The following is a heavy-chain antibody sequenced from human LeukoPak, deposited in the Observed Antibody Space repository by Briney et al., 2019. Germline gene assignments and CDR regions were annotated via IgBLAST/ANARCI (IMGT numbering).Heavy chain of an antibody. CDR3: ARDPPPYYYGSGSAQNWFDP. V-gene: IGHV1-18*01. D-gene: IGHD3-10*01. CDR2: ISAYNGNT. J-gene: IGHJ5*02. Sequence: GASVKVSCKASGYTFTSYGISWVRQAPGQGLEWMGWISAYNGNTNYAQKLQGRVTMTTDTSTSTAYMELRSLRSDDTAVYYCARDPPPYYYGSGSAQNWFDPWGQGTLVTVPS. CDR1: GYTFTSYG.